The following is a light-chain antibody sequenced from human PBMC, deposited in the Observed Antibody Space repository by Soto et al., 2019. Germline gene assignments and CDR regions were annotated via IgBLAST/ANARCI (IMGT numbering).Light chain of an antibody. J-gene: IGKJ1*01. CDR3: EKNNNFPPRP. V-gene: IGKV3-15*01. CDR1: QRVRSS. CDR2: GPS. Sequence: EIVVTQSPATLSGSPGDRAPLSCRANQRVRSSIAWYPPRPGQAPRLVIYGPSTRAAGGPSRVSGSGAVTEFTLASCGPYSEDIADYYCEKNNNFPPRPFDQGTKVEI.